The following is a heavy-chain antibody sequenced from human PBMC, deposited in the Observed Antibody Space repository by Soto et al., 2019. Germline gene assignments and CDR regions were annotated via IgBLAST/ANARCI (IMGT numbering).Heavy chain of an antibody. J-gene: IGHJ6*02. CDR2: IYYSGST. CDR1: GGSINSYY. Sequence: PSETLSLTCTVSGGSINSYYWSWIRQPPGKGLEWIGYIYYSGSTNYNPSLKSRVTISVDTSKKQLSLKLSSVTAADTAVYYCAREWAVGGTTGYHYAMAVWGQGTTVTVSS. V-gene: IGHV4-59*01. CDR3: AREWAVGGTTGYHYAMAV. D-gene: IGHD1-26*01.